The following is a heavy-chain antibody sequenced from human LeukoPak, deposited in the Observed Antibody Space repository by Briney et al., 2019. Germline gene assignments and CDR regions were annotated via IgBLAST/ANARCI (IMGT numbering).Heavy chain of an antibody. D-gene: IGHD3-10*01. V-gene: IGHV3-23*01. Sequence: GGSLRLSCVASGFTFSNAWMSWVRQAPGKGLEWVSAISSSGGSTYYADSVKGRFTISRDNSRNTLYLQTNSLRAEDTAVYYCAKNYGSGNYYLDDWGQGTLVTVSS. CDR1: GFTFSNAW. CDR3: AKNYGSGNYYLDD. J-gene: IGHJ4*02. CDR2: ISSSGGST.